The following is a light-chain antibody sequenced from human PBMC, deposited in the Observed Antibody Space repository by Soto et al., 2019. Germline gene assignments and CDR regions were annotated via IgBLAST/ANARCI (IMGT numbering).Light chain of an antibody. Sequence: DLQMTQSPSTLSASVGDRVTITCRASQSISSWLAWYQQKPGKAPKLLIYDASSLESGVPSRFSGSGSVTEFTLTISSLQPDDFATYYCQQYNSYSPLTFGQGTKVEIK. CDR2: DAS. CDR3: QQYNSYSPLT. V-gene: IGKV1-5*01. J-gene: IGKJ1*01. CDR1: QSISSW.